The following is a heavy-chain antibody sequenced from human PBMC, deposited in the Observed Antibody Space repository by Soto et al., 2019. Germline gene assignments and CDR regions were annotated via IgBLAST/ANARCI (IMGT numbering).Heavy chain of an antibody. Sequence: EVQLVESGGDLVQPGGSLRLSCAASGFTFSSYWMHWVRHPPGKGLVWVSRIDSGGRRTSYADSVKGRFTISRDNAKITLYPQMNSLSTDDTAVYYCARDLYYDGGGYWGQGILVTVSS. D-gene: IGHD3-22*01. J-gene: IGHJ4*02. CDR2: IDSGGRRT. CDR1: GFTFSSYW. CDR3: ARDLYYDGGGY. V-gene: IGHV3-74*01.